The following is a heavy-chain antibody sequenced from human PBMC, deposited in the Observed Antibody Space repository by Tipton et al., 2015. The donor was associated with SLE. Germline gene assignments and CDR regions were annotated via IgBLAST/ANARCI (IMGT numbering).Heavy chain of an antibody. V-gene: IGHV3-73*01. CDR2: IRSKANSYAT. D-gene: IGHD3-16*01. J-gene: IGHJ5*02. CDR3: TSELGA. Sequence: SLRLSCAASGMTFSSFGLHWVRQASGKGLEWVGRIRSKANSYATAYAASVKGRFTISRDDSKNTAYLQMNSLKTEDTAVYYCTSELGACGQGTLVTVSS. CDR1: GMTFSSFG.